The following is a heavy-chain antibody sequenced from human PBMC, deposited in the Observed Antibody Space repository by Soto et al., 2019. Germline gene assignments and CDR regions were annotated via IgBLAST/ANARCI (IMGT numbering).Heavy chain of an antibody. D-gene: IGHD6-6*01. Sequence: SETLSLTCTVSGGSISSSGYYWGWIRQPPGKGLEWIGSIYYSGSTYYNPSLKSRVTISVDTSKNQFSLKLSSVTAADTAVYYCARHARPSSHPSYYFDYWGQGTLVTVSS. CDR1: GGSISSSGYY. V-gene: IGHV4-39*01. J-gene: IGHJ4*02. CDR2: IYYSGST. CDR3: ARHARPSSHPSYYFDY.